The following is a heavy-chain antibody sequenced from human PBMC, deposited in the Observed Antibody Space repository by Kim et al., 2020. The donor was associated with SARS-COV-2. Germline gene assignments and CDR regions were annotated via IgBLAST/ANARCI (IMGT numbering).Heavy chain of an antibody. CDR3: ARDLGKFNFLGYFDL. V-gene: IGHV3-30*04. CDR1: GFTFSTYA. Sequence: GGSLRLSCAASGFTFSTYAMNWVRQAPGKGLEWVAVISYDGSDKFYADSVKGRFTISRDNSKNTLFLRMNSLRLEDTAVYYCARDLGKFNFLGYFDLWGRGSLVTVSS. J-gene: IGHJ2*01. D-gene: IGHD1-20*01. CDR2: ISYDGSDK.